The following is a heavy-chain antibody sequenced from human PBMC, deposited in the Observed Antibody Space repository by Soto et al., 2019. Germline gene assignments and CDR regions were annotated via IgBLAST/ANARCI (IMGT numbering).Heavy chain of an antibody. CDR3: AASCVACGGFNYYGMDV. D-gene: IGHD2-21*01. CDR1: GGSISSGSYY. J-gene: IGHJ6*02. V-gene: IGHV4-31*03. CDR2: IYYSGTT. Sequence: SETLCLTCTVSGGSISSGSYYWYWLRQHPGKGLEWIGYIYYSGTTYYNPSLKSRVTISVDTSKNQFSLKLSSVTAADTAVYYCAASCVACGGFNYYGMDVWGQGTTVT.